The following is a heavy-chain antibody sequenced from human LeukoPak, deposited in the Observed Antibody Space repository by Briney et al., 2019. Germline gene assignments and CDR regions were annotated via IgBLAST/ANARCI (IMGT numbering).Heavy chain of an antibody. J-gene: IGHJ4*02. CDR1: GGTFSSYA. D-gene: IGHD3-22*01. Sequence: ASVKVSCKASGGTFSSYAISWLRQAPGQGLEWMGRIIPIFGTANYAQKFQGRVTITTDESTSTAYMELSSLRSEDTAVYYCARERYYDSSGYPRPFDYWGQGTLVTVSS. CDR3: ARERYYDSSGYPRPFDY. V-gene: IGHV1-69*05. CDR2: IIPIFGTA.